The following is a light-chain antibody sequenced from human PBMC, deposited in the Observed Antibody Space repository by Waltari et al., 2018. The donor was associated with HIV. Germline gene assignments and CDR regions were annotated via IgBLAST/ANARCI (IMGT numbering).Light chain of an antibody. V-gene: IGKV3D-15*01. Sequence: EIVLTQSPATLSVSRGERVTLSCRKSQSVTFNLAWYQQRPGQAPRLLIYGASTRATGIPARFSGSGSGTEFTLTISSLQSEDFAIYYCQQYNDWPPLTFGGGTKVEIK. CDR2: GAS. CDR1: QSVTFN. CDR3: QQYNDWPPLT. J-gene: IGKJ4*01.